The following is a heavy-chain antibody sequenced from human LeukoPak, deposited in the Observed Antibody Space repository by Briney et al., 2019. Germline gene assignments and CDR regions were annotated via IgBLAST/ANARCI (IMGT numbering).Heavy chain of an antibody. V-gene: IGHV3-23*01. Sequence: GGSLRLSCAASGFTFSSYAMSWVRQAPGKGLEWVSAISGSGGSTYYADSVKGRFTISRDNSKNTLYLQMNSLRAEDTAVYYCAKDHASYDILTGLDYWGQGTLVTVSS. CDR1: GFTFSSYA. J-gene: IGHJ4*02. CDR2: ISGSGGST. D-gene: IGHD3-9*01. CDR3: AKDHASYDILTGLDY.